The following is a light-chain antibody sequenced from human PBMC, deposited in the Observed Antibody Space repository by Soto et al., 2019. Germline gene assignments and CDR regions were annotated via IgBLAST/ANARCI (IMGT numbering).Light chain of an antibody. Sequence: VVTQEPSLTVSPGGTVTLTCASSTGAVTSGHYANWLQQKPGQAPRALIYSTDTKHSWTPARFSGSLLGGKAALTLSGVRPEDEADYYCLLYDGGAVIFGGGTKLTVL. J-gene: IGLJ2*01. CDR2: STD. CDR3: LLYDGGAVI. CDR1: TGAVTSGHY. V-gene: IGLV7-43*01.